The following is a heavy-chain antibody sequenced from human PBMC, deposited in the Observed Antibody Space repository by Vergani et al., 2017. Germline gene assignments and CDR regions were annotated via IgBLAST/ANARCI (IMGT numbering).Heavy chain of an antibody. Sequence: VHLVESGGGVVQPGRSLRLSCAASGFTFSSYSMNWVRQAPGKGLEWVSYISSSSSTIYYADSVKGRFTISRDNAKNSLYLQMNSLRAEDTAVYYCAREGLAGVAATGGNMDVWGKGTTVTVSS. CDR1: GFTFSSYS. J-gene: IGHJ6*03. V-gene: IGHV3-48*04. D-gene: IGHD6-19*01. CDR3: AREGLAGVAATGGNMDV. CDR2: ISSSSSTI.